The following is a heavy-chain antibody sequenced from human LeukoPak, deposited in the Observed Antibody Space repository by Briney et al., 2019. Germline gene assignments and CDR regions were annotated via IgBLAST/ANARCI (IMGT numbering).Heavy chain of an antibody. CDR2: ISGSGEST. CDR1: GFIFSNYA. Sequence: XXCAXSGFIFSNYAXTWIRQAPGKGLXWVSEISGSGESTYYGDSVKGRFTISRDNSKNTLYLQMTSLRAGDTAIYYCAREHWDFDYWGQGTLVTVSS. V-gene: IGHV3-23*01. D-gene: IGHD7-27*01. CDR3: AREHWDFDY. J-gene: IGHJ4*02.